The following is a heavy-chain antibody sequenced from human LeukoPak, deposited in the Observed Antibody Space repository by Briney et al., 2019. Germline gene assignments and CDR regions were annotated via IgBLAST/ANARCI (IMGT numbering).Heavy chain of an antibody. V-gene: IGHV1-2*02. Sequence: GASVKVSCKASGYVFTGYHMHWVRQAPGQGLEWMGWINANSGGTKYAQRFQGRVTMTRDTSISTAYMELSRLTSDDTAVYYCATGRSGWFHNWFDPWGLGTLVTVSS. CDR1: GYVFTGYH. CDR2: INANSGGT. J-gene: IGHJ5*02. D-gene: IGHD6-19*01. CDR3: ATGRSGWFHNWFDP.